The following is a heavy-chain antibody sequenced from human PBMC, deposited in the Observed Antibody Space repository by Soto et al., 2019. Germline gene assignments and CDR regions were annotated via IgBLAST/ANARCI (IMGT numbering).Heavy chain of an antibody. J-gene: IGHJ4*02. CDR3: ARRRGHPVIWAYYFDY. D-gene: IGHD3-22*01. CDR1: GGSISSSNW. Sequence: QVQLQESGPGLVKPSGTLSLTCAVSGGSISSSNWWSWVRQPPGKGLEWIGEIYHSGSTNYNPSLKSRVTISVAKSKNQFSLKLSSVTAADTAVYYCARRRGHPVIWAYYFDYWGQGTLVTVSS. V-gene: IGHV4-4*02. CDR2: IYHSGST.